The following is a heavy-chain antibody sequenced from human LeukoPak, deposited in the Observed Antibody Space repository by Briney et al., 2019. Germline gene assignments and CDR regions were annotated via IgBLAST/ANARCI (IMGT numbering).Heavy chain of an antibody. J-gene: IGHJ4*02. CDR1: GFTFSSAW. D-gene: IGHD5-18*01. CDR2: ITDDGTT. Sequence: QPGGSLRLSCAASGFTFSSAWMHWVRQGPGTGLVWVSRITDDGTTTYADSVKGRFTISRDNSKNTVYLQMSSLRPEDTAMYYCARLFGWGYSYGLDYWGQGTLVTVSS. V-gene: IGHV3-74*03. CDR3: ARLFGWGYSYGLDY.